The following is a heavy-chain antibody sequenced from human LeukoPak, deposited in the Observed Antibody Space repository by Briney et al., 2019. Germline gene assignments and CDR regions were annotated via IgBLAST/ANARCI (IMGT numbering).Heavy chain of an antibody. CDR3: ARGSRGPFDY. V-gene: IGHV4-31*03. D-gene: IGHD3-10*01. J-gene: IGHJ4*02. CDR1: GGSISSGGYY. Sequence: SETLSLTCTVSGGSISSGGYYWSWIRQHPGKGLEWIGYIYYSGSTYYNPSLKSRVTISVDTSKNQFSLRLSSVTAADTAVYYCARGSRGPFDYWGQGTLVTVSS. CDR2: IYYSGST.